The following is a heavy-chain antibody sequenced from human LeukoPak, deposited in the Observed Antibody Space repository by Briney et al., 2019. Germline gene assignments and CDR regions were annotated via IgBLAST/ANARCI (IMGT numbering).Heavy chain of an antibody. CDR1: GFNFRDYG. V-gene: IGHV3-74*03. CDR2: IGSDGSGT. CDR3: ARLGRVTGWYSVY. Sequence: PGGSLRLSCAASGFNFRDYGMHWVRQAPGKGLVWVSRIGSDGSGTKYADSVKGRFTVYRDNAKTTLYLEMNSLRVEDTAVYYCARLGRVTGWYSVYWGQGAMVTAAS. J-gene: IGHJ4*02. D-gene: IGHD1-26*01.